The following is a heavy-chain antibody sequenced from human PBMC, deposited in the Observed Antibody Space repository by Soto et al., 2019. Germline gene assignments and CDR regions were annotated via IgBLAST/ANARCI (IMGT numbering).Heavy chain of an antibody. V-gene: IGHV3-13*01. J-gene: IGHJ6*02. CDR3: ARGGYSYGLYYYYYYGMDV. D-gene: IGHD5-18*01. CDR1: GFTFSSYD. Sequence: GGSLRLSCAASGFTFSSYDMHWVRQATGKGLEWVSAIGTAGDTYYPGSVKGRFTISRENAKNSLYLQMNSLRAEDTAVYYCARGGYSYGLYYYYYYGMDVWGQGTTVTVSS. CDR2: IGTAGDT.